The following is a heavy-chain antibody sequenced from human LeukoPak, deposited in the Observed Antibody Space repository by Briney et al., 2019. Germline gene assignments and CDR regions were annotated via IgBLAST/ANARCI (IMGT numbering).Heavy chain of an antibody. D-gene: IGHD3-10*01. CDR3: GRNLGSGSDH. J-gene: IGHJ4*02. CDR2: IYYSGST. V-gene: IGHV4-59*11. CDR1: GGSISSHY. Sequence: PSETLSLTCTVSGGSISSHYWSWIRQPPGKGLEWIGYIYYSGSTNYNPSLKSRVTISVDTSKNQFSLKLSSVTAADTAVYYCGRNLGSGSDHWGQGTLVTVSS.